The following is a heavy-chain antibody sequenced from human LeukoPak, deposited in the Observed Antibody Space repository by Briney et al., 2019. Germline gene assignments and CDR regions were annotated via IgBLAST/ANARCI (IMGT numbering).Heavy chain of an antibody. D-gene: IGHD3-16*01. J-gene: IGHJ4*02. Sequence: GGSLRLTCTVSGFSSSNYAMSWVRQAPGKGLEWVSSITSSGDDTFYAASVEGRFTISRVNTWDTVFLKMNSLSADDTAVYYCAFDWGFDYWGQGTLVSVAS. CDR1: GFSSSNYA. CDR3: AFDWGFDY. CDR2: ITSSGDDT. V-gene: IGHV3-23*01.